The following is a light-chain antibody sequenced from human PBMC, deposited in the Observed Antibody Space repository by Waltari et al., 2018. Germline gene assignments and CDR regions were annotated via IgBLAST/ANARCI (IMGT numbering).Light chain of an antibody. V-gene: IGLV2-18*02. CDR3: SSYTSSSTLV. Sequence: QSALTQPPSVSGSPGQSVTISCTGTSSDVGRYHRVSWYQQPPGTAPNPLIYEVSNRPSGVPDRFSGSRSGNTASLTISGLQAEDEADYYCSSYTSSSTLVFGGGTKLTVL. CDR2: EVS. J-gene: IGLJ2*01. CDR1: SSDVGRYHR.